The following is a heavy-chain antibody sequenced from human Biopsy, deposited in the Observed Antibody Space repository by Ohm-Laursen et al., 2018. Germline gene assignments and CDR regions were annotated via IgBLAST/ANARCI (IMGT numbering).Heavy chain of an antibody. CDR2: ISGYNGNT. V-gene: IGHV1-18*01. D-gene: IGHD2-21*01. CDR1: GYRFNNYG. CDR3: ARVALPLYLDN. Sequence: ASVKVSCKASGYRFNNYGINWVRQAPGQGLEWMGRISGYNGNTKYAQKFQGRVTMTTDTSTSAVYMEVRSLRSDDPAVYYCARVALPLYLDNWGQGTRVTVSS. J-gene: IGHJ4*02.